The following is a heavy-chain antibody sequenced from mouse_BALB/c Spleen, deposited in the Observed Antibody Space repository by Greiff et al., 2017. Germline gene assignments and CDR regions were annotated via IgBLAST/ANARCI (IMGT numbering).Heavy chain of an antibody. CDR1: GYSITSDYA. J-gene: IGHJ4*01. CDR2: ISYSGST. D-gene: IGHD2-2*01. CDR3: ARNYYGYALYAMDY. Sequence: EVKLVESGPGLVKPSQSLSLTCTVTGYSITSDYAWNWIRQFPGNKLEWMGYISYSGSTSYNPSLKSRISITRDTSKNQFFLQLNSVTTEDTATYYCARNYYGYALYAMDYWGQGTSVTVSS. V-gene: IGHV3-2*02.